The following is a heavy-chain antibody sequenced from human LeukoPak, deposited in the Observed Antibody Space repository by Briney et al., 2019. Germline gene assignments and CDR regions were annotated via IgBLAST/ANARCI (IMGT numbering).Heavy chain of an antibody. CDR1: GYTFTSYD. Sequence: GASVKVSCKASGYTFTSYDINWVRQAPGQGLEWMGWMNPNSGNTGYAQKFQGRVTMTRNTSISTAYMELSSLRSEDTAVYYCARVGYGSGSYHNVVGYYYYYYMDVWGKGTTVTVSS. D-gene: IGHD3-10*01. J-gene: IGHJ6*03. CDR2: MNPNSGNT. V-gene: IGHV1-8*01. CDR3: ARVGYGSGSYHNVVGYYYYYYMDV.